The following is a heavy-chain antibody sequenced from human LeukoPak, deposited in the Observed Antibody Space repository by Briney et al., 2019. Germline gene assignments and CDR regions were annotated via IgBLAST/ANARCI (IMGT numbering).Heavy chain of an antibody. CDR2: ISYDGSTT. V-gene: IGHV3-30*18. D-gene: IGHD3-9*01. J-gene: IGHJ3*02. Sequence: HAGGSLRLSCAASGFTFSSYSMSWVRHAPGKGLEGVAVISYDGSTTDYVDSVKGRFTISRDNSKKTLYLQMSSLRAEDTAIYYCAKPSGYMRYSDPDINSDVFDIWGQGTMVTVSS. CDR1: GFTFSSYS. CDR3: AKPSGYMRYSDPDINSDVFDI.